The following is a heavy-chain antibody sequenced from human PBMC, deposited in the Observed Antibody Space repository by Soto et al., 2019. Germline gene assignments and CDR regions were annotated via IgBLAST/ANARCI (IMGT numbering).Heavy chain of an antibody. CDR2: VKSKIDGGTI. Sequence: EVQLVESGGGLVEPGGSLRLSCAASGFTFNGAWMNWVSQAPGKGLEWVGRVKSKIDGGTIDYAAPVKGRFTISRDNSRNTVSLPMNSLITEDSAMYYCSADLPDWGAYAFDYWGQGTLVTVSS. CDR3: SADLPDWGAYAFDY. V-gene: IGHV3-15*07. J-gene: IGHJ4*02. D-gene: IGHD3-16*01. CDR1: GFTFNGAW.